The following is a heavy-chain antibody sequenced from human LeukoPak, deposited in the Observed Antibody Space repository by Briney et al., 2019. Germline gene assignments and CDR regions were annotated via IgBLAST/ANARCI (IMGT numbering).Heavy chain of an antibody. V-gene: IGHV3-30*02. CDR1: GFSFSSSA. CDR2: IHYDEGFK. J-gene: IGHJ4*02. D-gene: IGHD5-24*01. CDR3: VKDGGYNLDF. Sequence: QPGGSLRLSCAASGFSFSSSAMHWVRQAPGKGLEWVAFIHYDEGFKSYADSVKGRSSISRDNSKNTLYLQVNSLRTEDTAVYYCVKDGGYNLDFWGQGTLVTVSS.